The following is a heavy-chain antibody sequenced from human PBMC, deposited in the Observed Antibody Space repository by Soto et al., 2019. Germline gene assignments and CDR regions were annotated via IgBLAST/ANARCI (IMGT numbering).Heavy chain of an antibody. D-gene: IGHD6-13*01. V-gene: IGHV1-2*04. CDR3: ARSGSPRSSSPFYYYGMDV. CDR1: GYTFTGYY. Sequence: GASVKVSCKASGYTFTGYYMHWVRQAPGQGLEWMGWINPNSGGTNYAQKFQGWVTMTRDTSISTAYMELSRLRSDDTAVYYCARSGSPRSSSPFYYYGMDVWGQGTTVTVSS. CDR2: INPNSGGT. J-gene: IGHJ6*02.